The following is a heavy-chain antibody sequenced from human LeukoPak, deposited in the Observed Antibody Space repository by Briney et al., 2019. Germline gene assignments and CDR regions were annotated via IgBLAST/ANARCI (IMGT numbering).Heavy chain of an antibody. V-gene: IGHV4-34*01. Sequence: SETLSLTCAAYGGSFSGYYWSWIRQPPGKGLEWIGEINHSGSTNYNPSLKSRVTISVDTSKNQFSLKMSSVTAADTAVYYCARAGGTYYYDSSGYYRLRFDYWGQGTLVTVSS. J-gene: IGHJ4*02. CDR3: ARAGGTYYYDSSGYYRLRFDY. D-gene: IGHD3-22*01. CDR2: INHSGST. CDR1: GGSFSGYY.